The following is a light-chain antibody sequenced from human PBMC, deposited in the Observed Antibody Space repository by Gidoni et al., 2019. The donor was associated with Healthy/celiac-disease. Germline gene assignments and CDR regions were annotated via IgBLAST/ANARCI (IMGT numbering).Light chain of an antibody. CDR2: DAS. V-gene: IGKV1-13*02. J-gene: IGKJ4*01. Sequence: ILLTQSPSSLSASVGDRVTITCRASQGISSALAWYQQKPGKAPKLLIYDASSLESGVPSRFSGSGSGTDFTLTISSLQPEDCATYYCQQFNSYPPLTLGGGTKVEIK. CDR3: QQFNSYPPLT. CDR1: QGISSA.